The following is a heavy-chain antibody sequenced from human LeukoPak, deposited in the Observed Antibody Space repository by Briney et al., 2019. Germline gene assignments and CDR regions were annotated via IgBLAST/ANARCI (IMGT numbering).Heavy chain of an antibody. V-gene: IGHV3-23*01. Sequence: GGSLRLSCAASGFTFSNYAMTWVRQAPGRGLEWVSAIGIRSLTPTYAQSVKGRFTISRDDSKNTLYLQMNSLRVEVTAIYYCASLQTDPTIVNGFWGQGTLVTVSS. J-gene: IGHJ4*02. CDR1: GFTFSNYA. CDR3: ASLQTDPTIVNGF. D-gene: IGHD5-24*01. CDR2: IGIRSLTP.